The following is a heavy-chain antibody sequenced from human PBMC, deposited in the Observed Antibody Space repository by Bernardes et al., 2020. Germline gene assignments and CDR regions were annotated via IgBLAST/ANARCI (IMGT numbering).Heavy chain of an antibody. D-gene: IGHD5-12*01. J-gene: IGHJ4*01. V-gene: IGHV4-39*01. Sequence: SETLSLTCTVSGGAISRSIYYWGWIRQPPGMGLEWLGSIYHSGTTYYNPSLKRRVTISIDTSMKQFSLKLSSVTAADTAVYYCARGLDGGYDVDYWGQGTLVTVSS. CDR1: GGAISRSIYY. CDR2: IYHSGTT. CDR3: ARGLDGGYDVDY.